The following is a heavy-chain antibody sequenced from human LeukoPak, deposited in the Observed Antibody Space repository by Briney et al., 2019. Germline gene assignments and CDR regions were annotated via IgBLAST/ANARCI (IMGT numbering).Heavy chain of an antibody. J-gene: IGHJ4*02. CDR2: ITSSGSTT. D-gene: IGHD3-10*01. V-gene: IGHV3-48*03. CDR1: GFSFSRYE. Sequence: GGSLRLSCAASGFSFSRYEMNWVRQAPGKGLEWVSYITSSGSTTYYADSVKGRFTISRDNAKNSLYLQMNRLRAEDTAVYYCARSSLRAFDYWGQGILVTVSS. CDR3: ARSSLRAFDY.